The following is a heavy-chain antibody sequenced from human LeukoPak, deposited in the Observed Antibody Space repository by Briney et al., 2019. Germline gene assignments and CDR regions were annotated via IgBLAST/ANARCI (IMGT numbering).Heavy chain of an antibody. CDR2: ISSSSSYI. CDR1: GFTFRSNS. J-gene: IGHJ4*02. V-gene: IGHV3-21*01. Sequence: GGSLRLSCAPPGFTFRSNSVNWVRQAPAKRQESDSSISSSSSYIYYADSVKGRFTISRDNAKNSLYLQMNSLRAEDTAVYYCARDSSSAGTAAHWGQGTLVTVSS. CDR3: ARDSSSAGTAAH.